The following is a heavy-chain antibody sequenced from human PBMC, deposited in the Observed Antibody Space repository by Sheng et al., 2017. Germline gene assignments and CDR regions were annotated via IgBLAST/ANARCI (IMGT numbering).Heavy chain of an antibody. CDR3: ARDGEHGGKSDF. Sequence: QVQLVESGGGLVKPGGSLRLSCAASGFTFSDYYMSWIRQAPGKGLEWVSYISSSSSYTISADSVKGRFTISRDNAKNSLFLQMKNLRVEDTAVYYCARDGEHGGKSDFWGQGTLVTVSS. J-gene: IGHJ4*02. V-gene: IGHV3-11*05. CDR1: GFTFSDYY. D-gene: IGHD2-15*01. CDR2: ISSSSSYT.